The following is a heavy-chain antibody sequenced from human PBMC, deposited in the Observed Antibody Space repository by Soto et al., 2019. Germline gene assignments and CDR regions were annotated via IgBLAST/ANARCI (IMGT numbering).Heavy chain of an antibody. Sequence: AGGSLRLSCAASGFTFTRYSMNWVRQAPGKGLEWASSISSTTHYIYYADSMRGRFTISRDNAKNAVYLEMNSLRAEDTAVYYCARESEDLTSNFDYWGQGTLVTVS. CDR1: GFTFTRYS. CDR2: ISSTTHYI. CDR3: ARESEDLTSNFDY. J-gene: IGHJ4*02. V-gene: IGHV3-21*06.